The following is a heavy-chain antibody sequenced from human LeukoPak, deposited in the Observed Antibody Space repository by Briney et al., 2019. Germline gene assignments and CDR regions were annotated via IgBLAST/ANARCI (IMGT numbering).Heavy chain of an antibody. CDR3: ARDLGRYYYDSSGPYFDY. Sequence: GASVKVSCKASGYTFTGYYMHWVRQAPGQGLEWMGWINPNSGGTNYAQKFQGRVTMTRDKSTSTAYMELSSLRSEDTAVYYCARDLGRYYYDSSGPYFDYWGQGTLVTVSS. J-gene: IGHJ4*02. V-gene: IGHV1-2*02. CDR1: GYTFTGYY. D-gene: IGHD3-22*01. CDR2: INPNSGGT.